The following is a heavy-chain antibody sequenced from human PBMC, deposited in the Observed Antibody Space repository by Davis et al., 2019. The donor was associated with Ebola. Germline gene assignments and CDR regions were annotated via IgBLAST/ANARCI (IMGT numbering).Heavy chain of an antibody. CDR2: ISSSGSTI. V-gene: IGHV3-48*03. Sequence: PGGSLRLSCAASGFTFSSYEMNWVRQAPGKGLEWVSYISSSGSTIYYADSVKGRFTISRDNAKNSLYLQMTSLRAEDTAVYYCARGLTTVTTSGLAWGQGTLVTVSS. D-gene: IGHD4-17*01. CDR3: ARGLTTVTTSGLA. J-gene: IGHJ4*02. CDR1: GFTFSSYE.